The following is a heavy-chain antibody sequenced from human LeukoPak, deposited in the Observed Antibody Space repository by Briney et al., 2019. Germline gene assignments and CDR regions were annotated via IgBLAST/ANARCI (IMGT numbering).Heavy chain of an antibody. V-gene: IGHV3-7*01. J-gene: IGHJ1*01. Sequence: PGGSLRLSCSASGFTFNTYWMSWVRQAPGKGLEWVANIKADGSEKYYVDSVRGRFTVSRDNTKNSLYLQMNRVRDEDTAIYYCATWRRGIGYFQHWGQGTQVIVSS. D-gene: IGHD3-16*01. CDR2: IKADGSEK. CDR3: ATWRRGIGYFQH. CDR1: GFTFNTYW.